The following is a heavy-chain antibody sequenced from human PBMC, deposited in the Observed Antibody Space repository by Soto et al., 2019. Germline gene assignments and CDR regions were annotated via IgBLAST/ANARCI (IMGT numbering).Heavy chain of an antibody. CDR1: GFTFSAYA. CDR2: IGETNIP. D-gene: IGHD2-21*02. CDR3: ASGGGGDHGY. V-gene: IGHV3-23*02. J-gene: IGHJ4*02. Sequence: EVQLLESGGGVVQPGGSVRLSCAAAGFTFSAYALCWVRHAPGQGLEWVSMIGETNIPYYQDSLKGRFTISRDNSRNTFYLQMNSLRIEDTAVYYCASGGGGDHGYWGQGTLVTVSS.